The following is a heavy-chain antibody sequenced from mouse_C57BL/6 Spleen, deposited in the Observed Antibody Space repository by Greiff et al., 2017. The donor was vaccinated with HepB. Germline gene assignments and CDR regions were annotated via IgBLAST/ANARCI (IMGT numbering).Heavy chain of an antibody. J-gene: IGHJ1*03. CDR2: ISSGGSYT. V-gene: IGHV5-6*01. CDR1: GFTFSSYG. Sequence: EVQGVESGGDLVKPGGSLKLSCAASGFTFSSYGMSWVRQTPDKRLGWVATISSGGSYTYYPDSVKGRFTISRDNAKNTLYLQMSSLKSEDTAMYYCARDYGSSDWYFDVWGTGTTVTVSS. D-gene: IGHD1-1*01. CDR3: ARDYGSSDWYFDV.